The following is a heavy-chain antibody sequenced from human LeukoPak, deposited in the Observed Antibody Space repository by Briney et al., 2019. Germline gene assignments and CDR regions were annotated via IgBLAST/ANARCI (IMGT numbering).Heavy chain of an antibody. CDR3: ATRHIAALGGDAFDA. CDR2: ISGSGGTT. V-gene: IGHV3-23*01. J-gene: IGHJ3*01. Sequence: GGSLRLSCAASRFTLNTYAMSWVRQAPGKGLEWVSAISGSGGTTSYADSVKGRFTISRDNSQNTLYLQMNSLRAEDTAVYYCATRHIAALGGDAFDAWGQGTMVTVSS. D-gene: IGHD5-12*01. CDR1: RFTLNTYA.